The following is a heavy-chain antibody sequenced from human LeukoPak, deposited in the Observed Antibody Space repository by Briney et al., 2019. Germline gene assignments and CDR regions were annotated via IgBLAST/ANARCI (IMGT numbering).Heavy chain of an antibody. J-gene: IGHJ4*02. Sequence: GESLKISCKGSGYSFTSYWIGWVRQMPGKGLEWMGIIYPGDSDTRYSPSFQGQVTISADKSISTAYLQWSSLKASDTAMYYCARQFIDYDSSGYYQDYWGQGTLVTVSP. V-gene: IGHV5-51*01. CDR1: GYSFTSYW. CDR2: IYPGDSDT. CDR3: ARQFIDYDSSGYYQDY. D-gene: IGHD3-22*01.